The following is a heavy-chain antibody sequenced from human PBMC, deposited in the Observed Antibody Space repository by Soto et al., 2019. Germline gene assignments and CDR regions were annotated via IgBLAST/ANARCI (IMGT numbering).Heavy chain of an antibody. Sequence: QVQLQQWGAGLLKPSETLSLTCAVYGGSFSGYYWSWIRQPPGKGLEWIGEINHSGSTNYNPSLKGRVTISVDTSKNQVSLKLSSVTAADTAVYYCEEYSSSSGGDYWGQGTLVTVSS. J-gene: IGHJ4*02. CDR3: EEYSSSSGGDY. D-gene: IGHD6-6*01. V-gene: IGHV4-34*01. CDR2: INHSGST. CDR1: GGSFSGYY.